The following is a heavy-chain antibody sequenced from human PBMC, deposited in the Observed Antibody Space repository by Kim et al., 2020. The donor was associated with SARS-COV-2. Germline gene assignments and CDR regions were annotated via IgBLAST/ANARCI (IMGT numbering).Heavy chain of an antibody. V-gene: IGHV3-23*01. CDR2: ISGSGGST. Sequence: GGSLRLSCAASGFTFSSYAMSWVRQAPGKGLEWVSAISGSGGSTYYADSVKGRFTISRDNSKNTLYLQMNSLRAEDTAVYYCAKAPHVRGVTTSPSEGYYGMDVWGQGTTVTVSS. CDR1: GFTFSSYA. J-gene: IGHJ6*02. D-gene: IGHD3-10*01. CDR3: AKAPHVRGVTTSPSEGYYGMDV.